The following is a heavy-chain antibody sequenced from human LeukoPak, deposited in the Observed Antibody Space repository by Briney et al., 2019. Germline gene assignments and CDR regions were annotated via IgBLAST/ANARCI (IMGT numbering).Heavy chain of an antibody. V-gene: IGHV3-23*01. CDR2: ISGGSDTI. CDR1: GFTFSNNA. J-gene: IGHJ1*01. Sequence: GVSLRLSCAASGFTFSNNAMSWVRQAPGKGLEWVSAISGGSDTIYYVDSVKGRFTISRDNSKNTLYLQMNSLRAEDTAVFYCASQRRGGSGFYLEHWGQGTLVTVSS. D-gene: IGHD3-10*01. CDR3: ASQRRGGSGFYLEH.